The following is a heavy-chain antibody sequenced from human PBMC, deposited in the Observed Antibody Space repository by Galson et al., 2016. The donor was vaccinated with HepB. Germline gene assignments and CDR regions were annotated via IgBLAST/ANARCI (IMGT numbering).Heavy chain of an antibody. CDR3: ARDGGSGWSRLW. V-gene: IGHV1-3*04. D-gene: IGHD6-19*01. Sequence: SVKVSCKASGYTFTSYAIHWVRQAPGQRLEWMGWTNNANGNTEYSQSFQGRVTITRGTSASTAYMELSSLRSEDTAVYYCARDGGSGWSRLWWGQGTLVAVSS. CDR2: TNNANGNT. J-gene: IGHJ4*02. CDR1: GYTFTSYA.